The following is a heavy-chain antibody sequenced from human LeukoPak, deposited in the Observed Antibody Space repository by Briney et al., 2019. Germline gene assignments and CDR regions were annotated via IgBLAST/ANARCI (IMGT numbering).Heavy chain of an antibody. CDR3: ARGGGDGYFDY. V-gene: IGHV4-4*07. J-gene: IGHJ4*02. CDR2: IYTSGRI. Sequence: PSETLSLTCTVSVDSISICYWSWIRQPAGKGLEWIGRIYTSGRISYNPSLKSRVPISVDKSKKQCSLKLSSVTAADTAVYYCARGGGDGYFDYWGQGTLVTVSS. CDR1: VDSISICY. D-gene: IGHD2-21*02.